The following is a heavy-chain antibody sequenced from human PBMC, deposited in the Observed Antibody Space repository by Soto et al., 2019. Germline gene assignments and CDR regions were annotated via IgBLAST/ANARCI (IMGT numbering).Heavy chain of an antibody. V-gene: IGHV4-34*01. CDR2: INHSGST. CDR1: GGSFSGYY. CDR3: ARVSTGTSGSYDY. D-gene: IGHD1-26*01. J-gene: IGHJ4*02. Sequence: SETLSLTCAVYGGSFSGYYWSWIRQPPGKGLEWIGEINHSGSTNYNPSLKSRVTISVDTSKNQFSLKLSSVTAADTAVYYCARVSTGTSGSYDYWGQGTLVTVSS.